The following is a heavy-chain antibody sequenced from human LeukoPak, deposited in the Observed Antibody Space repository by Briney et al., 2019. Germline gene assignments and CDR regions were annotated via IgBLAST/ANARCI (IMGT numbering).Heavy chain of an antibody. CDR2: ISYDGSNK. CDR1: GLAFSTYG. CDR3: VKDMKIKAAGYYFDY. D-gene: IGHD6-13*01. V-gene: IGHV3-30*18. Sequence: GGSLRLSCAPSGLAFSTYGMHWVRQAPGKGLEWLAVISYDGSNKNYADSVKGRFTISRGNSKNTLYLQMNSLRAEDTAVFYCVKDMKIKAAGYYFDYWGQGTLSPSPQ. J-gene: IGHJ4*02.